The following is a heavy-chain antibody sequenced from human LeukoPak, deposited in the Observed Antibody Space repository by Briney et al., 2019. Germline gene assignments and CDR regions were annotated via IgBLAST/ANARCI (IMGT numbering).Heavy chain of an antibody. CDR2: ISGSGGST. CDR3: ATHTSIAVAPPDY. Sequence: PGGSLRLSCAASGFTFSSYAMSWVRQAPGKGLEWVSAISGSGGSTYYADSVKGRFTISRDNSKNTLYLQMNSLRAEDTAVYYCATHTSIAVAPPDYWGQGTLVTVSS. D-gene: IGHD6-19*01. V-gene: IGHV3-23*01. J-gene: IGHJ4*02. CDR1: GFTFSSYA.